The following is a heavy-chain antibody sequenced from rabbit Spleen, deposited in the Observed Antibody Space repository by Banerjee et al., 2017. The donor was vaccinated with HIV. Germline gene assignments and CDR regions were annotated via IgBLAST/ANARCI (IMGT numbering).Heavy chain of an antibody. Sequence: QEQLVASGGGLVPPTGSMTISCNASGFSFGNRDVMCWVHQAPGKGLEWIVFINAATGNPASASWEKGLFSISRSSSTTVTLRMTSLTAADRASYFCASDFVGFIGCNFYLWGPGTLVTVS. CDR2: INAATGNP. V-gene: IGHV1S45*01. CDR1: GFSFGNRDV. D-gene: IGHD1-1*01. CDR3: ASDFVGFIGCNFYL. J-gene: IGHJ4*01.